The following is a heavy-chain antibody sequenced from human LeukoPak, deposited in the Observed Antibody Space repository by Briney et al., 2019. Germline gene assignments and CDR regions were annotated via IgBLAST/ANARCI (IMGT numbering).Heavy chain of an antibody. Sequence: PSETLSLTCTVSGGSISSSSYYWGWIRQPPGKGLEWIGSIYYSGSTYYNPSLKSRVTISVDTSKNQFSLKLSSVTAADTAVYYCARDPVALYYDILTGSFGMDVWGQGTTVTVSS. V-gene: IGHV4-39*07. J-gene: IGHJ6*02. CDR2: IYYSGST. CDR1: GGSISSSSYY. D-gene: IGHD3-9*01. CDR3: ARDPVALYYDILTGSFGMDV.